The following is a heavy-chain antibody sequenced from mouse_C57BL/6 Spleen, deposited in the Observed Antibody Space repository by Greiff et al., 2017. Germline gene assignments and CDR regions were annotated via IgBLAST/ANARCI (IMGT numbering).Heavy chain of an antibody. CDR2: IWRGGST. CDR1: GFSLTSYG. CDR3: ARMGGKSYFDY. Sequence: QVQLQQSGPGLVQPSQSLSITCTVSGFSLTSYGVHWVRQSPGKGLEWLGVIWRGGSTDYNAAFITRLSISKDNSKSQVFFKMNSLQADDTAIYYCARMGGKSYFDYWGQGTTLTVSS. J-gene: IGHJ2*01. D-gene: IGHD2-1*01. V-gene: IGHV2-2*01.